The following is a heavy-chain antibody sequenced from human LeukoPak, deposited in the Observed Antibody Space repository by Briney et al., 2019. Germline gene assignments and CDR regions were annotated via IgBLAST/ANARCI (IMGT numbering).Heavy chain of an antibody. CDR2: TDRASDT. V-gene: IGHV3-13*01. Sequence: PGGSLRLSCAASGFTFRNYDMHWVRQGPGGNLEWVSTTDRASDTDYSGSVQGRFTVTRENAGNSLYLQMNSLGVGGTAVYYCVRAVFTVRGALDIWGPGTTVTVSS. CDR3: VRAVFTVRGALDI. D-gene: IGHD2-8*01. CDR1: GFTFRNYD. J-gene: IGHJ3*02.